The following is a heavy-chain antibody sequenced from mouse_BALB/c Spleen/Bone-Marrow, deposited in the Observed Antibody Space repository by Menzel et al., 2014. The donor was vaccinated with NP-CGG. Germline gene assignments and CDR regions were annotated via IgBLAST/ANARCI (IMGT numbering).Heavy chain of an antibody. V-gene: IGHV1S56*01. J-gene: IGHJ1*01. Sequence: QVQLQQSGPELVKPGTLVKMSCKASGYTFTSYDINWVKQRPGQGLELIGWINSGDGSAKYNEKFKGKATLTADKSSSTAYMQLSSLTSENTAVYFCARSGDGYYWYFDVWGAGTMVTVSS. CDR1: GYTFTSYD. CDR3: ARSGDGYYWYFDV. D-gene: IGHD2-3*01. CDR2: INSGDGSA.